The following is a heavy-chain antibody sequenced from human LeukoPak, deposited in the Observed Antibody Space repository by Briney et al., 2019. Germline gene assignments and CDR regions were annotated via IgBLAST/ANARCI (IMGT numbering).Heavy chain of an antibody. CDR3: ARDLPPLDY. CDR2: ISYDENNK. V-gene: IGHV3-30*03. J-gene: IGHJ4*02. Sequence: PGRSLRLSCAASGFTFSSYGMHWVRQAPGKGLEWVAVISYDENNKRYADSVRGRYTISRDNSKNTLYLQMNSLRVEDTAVYYCARDLPPLDYWGQGTLVTVSS. CDR1: GFTFSSYG.